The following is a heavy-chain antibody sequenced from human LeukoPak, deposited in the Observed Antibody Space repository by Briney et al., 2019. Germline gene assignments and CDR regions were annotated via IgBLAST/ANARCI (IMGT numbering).Heavy chain of an antibody. CDR1: GYSISSGYY. Sequence: SETLSLTCTVSGYSISSGYYWGWIRQSPGKGLEWIGSIYNSGSTYYNPSLKSRVTISIDTSKNQFSLKLSSVTAADTAVYYCARDVVVWGQGTLVTVSS. V-gene: IGHV4-38-2*02. D-gene: IGHD2-2*01. CDR3: ARDVVV. J-gene: IGHJ4*02. CDR2: IYNSGST.